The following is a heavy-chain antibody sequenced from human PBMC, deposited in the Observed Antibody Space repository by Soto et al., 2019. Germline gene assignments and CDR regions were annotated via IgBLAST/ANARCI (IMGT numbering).Heavy chain of an antibody. CDR3: ATERKFYDILTGYDY. CDR1: WGTFNRYS. J-gene: IGHJ4*02. Sequence: GGAGKVSCKDSWGTFNRYSIRWARQAPGQGVEWMGGINPIFGTENYAQKFQGRVTMTEDTSTDTAYMELSSLRSEDTAVYYCATERKFYDILTGYDYWGQGTLVTVSS. V-gene: IGHV1-69*06. CDR2: INPIFGTE. D-gene: IGHD3-9*01.